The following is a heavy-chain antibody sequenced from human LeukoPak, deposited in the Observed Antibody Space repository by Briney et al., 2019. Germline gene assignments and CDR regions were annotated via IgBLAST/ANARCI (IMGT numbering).Heavy chain of an antibody. CDR2: IHDSDNT. CDR1: GGSISSYY. J-gene: IGHJ4*02. CDR3: ARGRRTIFVVVTPHFDY. V-gene: IGHV4-59*01. D-gene: IGHD3-3*01. Sequence: SETLSLTCTVSGGSISSYYWSWIRQSPGKGLEWIGYIHDSDNTYYSPSLKSRVTISVDTSKNQFSLRVNSMTAADTAVYYCARGRRTIFVVVTPHFDYWGQGTLVTVSS.